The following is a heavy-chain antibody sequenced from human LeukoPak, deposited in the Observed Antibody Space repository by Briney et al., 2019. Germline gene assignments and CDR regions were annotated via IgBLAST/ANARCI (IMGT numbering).Heavy chain of an antibody. CDR2: ISGSGAM. J-gene: IGHJ4*02. Sequence: GGSLRLSCAASGFTFSTYSMKWVRQAPGKGLEWVSYISGSGAMYYADSVRGRFTISRENAQNSLFLQMNSLRAEDTAVYYCAKDRITIFGVVITSPYFDYWGQGTLVTVSS. V-gene: IGHV3-48*01. D-gene: IGHD3-3*01. CDR3: AKDRITIFGVVITSPYFDY. CDR1: GFTFSTYS.